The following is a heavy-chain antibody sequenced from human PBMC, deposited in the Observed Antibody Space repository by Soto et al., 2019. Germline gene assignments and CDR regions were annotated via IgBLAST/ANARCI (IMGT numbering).Heavy chain of an antibody. J-gene: IGHJ4*02. CDR3: AKPFYYRSAGYFNGDF. V-gene: IGHV3-23*01. CDR2: ISGSSGST. Sequence: EVQLLESGGGLVQPGGSLRLSCAASGFTFSSYAMSWVRQAPGKGLEWVSAISGSSGSTYYADSVKGRFTISRDNSKNTLYLQMNSLRAEDSALYSCAKPFYYRSAGYFNGDFWGQGTLVTVSS. CDR1: GFTFSSYA. D-gene: IGHD3-10*01.